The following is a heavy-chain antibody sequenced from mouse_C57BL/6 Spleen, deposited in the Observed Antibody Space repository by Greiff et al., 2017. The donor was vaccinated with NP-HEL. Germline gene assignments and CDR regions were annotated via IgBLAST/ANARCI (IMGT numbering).Heavy chain of an antibody. CDR2: ISSGSSTI. Sequence: EVKVEESGGGLVKPGGSLKLSCAASGFTFSDYGMHWVRQAPEKGLEWVAYISSGSSTIYSADTVKGRFTISRDNAKNTLFLQMTSLRSDDTAMYYSARERDCTHCDYWGQGTTLTVAS. CDR1: GFTFSDYG. V-gene: IGHV5-17*01. D-gene: IGHD5-1*01. CDR3: ARERDCTHCDY. J-gene: IGHJ2*01.